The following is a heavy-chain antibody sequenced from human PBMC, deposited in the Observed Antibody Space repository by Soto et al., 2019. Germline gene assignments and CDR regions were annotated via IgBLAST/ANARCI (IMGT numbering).Heavy chain of an antibody. CDR3: AKDGNIVVVPAATFDY. J-gene: IGHJ4*02. CDR2: ISGSGGST. V-gene: IGHV3-23*01. CDR1: GFTFSSYA. D-gene: IGHD2-2*01. Sequence: EVQLLESGGGLVQPGGSLRLSCAASGFTFSSYAMSWVRQAPGKGLEWVSAISGSGGSTYYADSVKGRFTISRDNSKNTLYLQMNSLRAEDTAVYYCAKDGNIVVVPAATFDYWGQGTLVTVSS.